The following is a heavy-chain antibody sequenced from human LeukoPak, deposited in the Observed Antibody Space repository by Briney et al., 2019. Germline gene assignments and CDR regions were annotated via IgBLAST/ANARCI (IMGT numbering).Heavy chain of an antibody. V-gene: IGHV3-15*01. J-gene: IGHJ4*02. CDR3: TTGLIEIWFGDSFDY. CDR1: GFTFSNAW. CDR2: IKSKTDGGTT. Sequence: GGSLRLSCAASGFTFSNAWMSWVRQAPGKGLEWVGRIKSKTDGGTTDYAAPVKGRFTISRDDSKNSLYLQMNSLKTEDTAVYYCTTGLIEIWFGDSFDYWGQGTLVTVSS. D-gene: IGHD3-10*01.